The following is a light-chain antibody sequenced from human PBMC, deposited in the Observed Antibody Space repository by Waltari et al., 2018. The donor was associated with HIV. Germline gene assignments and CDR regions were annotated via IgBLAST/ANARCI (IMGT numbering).Light chain of an antibody. V-gene: IGLV1-36*01. CDR1: DSHIGSHA. CDR3: AAWDDGLNGVI. Sequence: QSVLTQSPSVSEAPGQSVTIPCSGSDSHIGSHAVTWYQQFPGKPPRLLVYNDDLILSGVSDRLSASKSGTSASLAINDLQSEHESHYYCAAWDDGLNGVIFGGGTKVTVL. J-gene: IGLJ2*01. CDR2: NDD.